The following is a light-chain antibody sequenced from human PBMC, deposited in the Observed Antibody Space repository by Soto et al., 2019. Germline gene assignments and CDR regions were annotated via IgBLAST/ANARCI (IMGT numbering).Light chain of an antibody. Sequence: DIQMTQSPSSLSASIGDRVTITCRASQSVRTHLNWYHQKPGKAPELLIYAASSLQAGVPSRFSGSGSGTDFTLTISSLHPEDFGDYYYQQSYSPPRTFGQGTNLEIK. CDR1: QSVRTH. CDR3: QQSYSPPRT. J-gene: IGKJ2*01. V-gene: IGKV1-39*01. CDR2: AAS.